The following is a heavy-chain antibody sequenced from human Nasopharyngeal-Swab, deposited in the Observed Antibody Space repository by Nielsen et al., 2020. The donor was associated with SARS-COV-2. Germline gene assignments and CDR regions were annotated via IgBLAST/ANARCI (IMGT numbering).Heavy chain of an antibody. V-gene: IGHV4-61*01. Sequence: SETLSLTCTVSGCSVSSGSYYWSWIRQPPGKGLEWIGYIYYSGSTNYNPSLKSRVTISVDTSKNQFSLKLSSVTAADTAVYYCARARVGMIVVVGAFDYWGQGTLVTVSS. D-gene: IGHD3-22*01. CDR1: GCSVSSGSYY. CDR2: IYYSGST. J-gene: IGHJ4*02. CDR3: ARARVGMIVVVGAFDY.